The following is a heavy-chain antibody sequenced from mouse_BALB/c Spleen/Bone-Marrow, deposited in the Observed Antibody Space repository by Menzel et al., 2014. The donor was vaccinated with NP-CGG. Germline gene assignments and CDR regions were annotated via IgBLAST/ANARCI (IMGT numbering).Heavy chain of an antibody. CDR1: GYTFTSYV. D-gene: IGHD2-4*01. J-gene: IGHJ4*01. Sequence: EVQLQQSGPELVKPGASVMMSCKASGYTFTSYVIHWVKQKPGQGLEWIAYINPYNDDTKYNEKLKGKATLTSDKSSSTANMEFSSLTSVDSAVFYCARGGITNCYGLDYWGQGTSVTVSS. CDR2: INPYNDDT. V-gene: IGHV1-14*01. CDR3: ARGGITNCYGLDY.